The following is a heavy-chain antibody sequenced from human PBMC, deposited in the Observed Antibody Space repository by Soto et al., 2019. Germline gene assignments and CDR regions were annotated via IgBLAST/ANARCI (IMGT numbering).Heavy chain of an antibody. V-gene: IGHV1-18*01. CDR3: ARGTKSQYYYDSSDGDHEYGMDV. Sequence: QVQLVQSGAEVKKPGASVKVSCKASGYTFTSYGISWVRQAPGQGLEWMGWISAYNGNTSYAQKLQGRVTMTTDTATSTAYMELRSLRSDDTVVYYCARGTKSQYYYDSSDGDHEYGMDVWGQGTTVTVSS. CDR1: GYTFTSYG. J-gene: IGHJ6*02. D-gene: IGHD3-22*01. CDR2: ISAYNGNT.